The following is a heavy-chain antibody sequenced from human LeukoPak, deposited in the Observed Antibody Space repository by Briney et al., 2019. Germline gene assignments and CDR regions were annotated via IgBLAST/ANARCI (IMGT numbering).Heavy chain of an antibody. D-gene: IGHD3-22*01. CDR2: ISAYNGNT. CDR1: GYTFTSYG. J-gene: IGHJ4*02. CDR3: ARGLPHRMYYDRNGYYSYYFDY. V-gene: IGHV1-18*01. Sequence: GASVKVSCKASGYTFTSYGISWVRQAPGQGLEWMGWISAYNGNTKYAQNLQGRVTMTTDTSTSTAYTELRSLRSDDTAVYFCARGLPHRMYYDRNGYYSYYFDYWGQGTLVTVSS.